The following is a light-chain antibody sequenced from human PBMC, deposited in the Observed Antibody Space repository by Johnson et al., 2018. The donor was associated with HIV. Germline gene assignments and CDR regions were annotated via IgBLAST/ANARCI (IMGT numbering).Light chain of an antibody. CDR1: SSNIGNNY. CDR3: GTWDSSLRVGV. V-gene: IGLV1-51*01. Sequence: HSVLTQPPSVSAAPGQKVTISCSGSSSNIGNNYVSWYQQLPGRAPKLLIYDNNKRPSGIPDRFSGSKSGTSATLGITGLQTGDEADYYCGTWDSSLRVGVFGTGTKVTVL. CDR2: DNN. J-gene: IGLJ1*01.